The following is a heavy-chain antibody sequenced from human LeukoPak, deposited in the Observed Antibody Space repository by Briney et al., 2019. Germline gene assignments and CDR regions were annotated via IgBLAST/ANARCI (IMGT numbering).Heavy chain of an antibody. CDR1: GFTFSSYE. Sequence: GGSLRLSCAASGFTFSSYEMNWVRQAPGKGLEWVSYISSSGSTIYYADSVKGRFTISRDNAKNSLYLQMNSLRAEDTAVYYCARDFVVVTAIMWDKNYFDYWGQGTLVTVSS. V-gene: IGHV3-48*03. CDR3: ARDFVVVTAIMWDKNYFDY. D-gene: IGHD2-21*02. CDR2: ISSSGSTI. J-gene: IGHJ4*02.